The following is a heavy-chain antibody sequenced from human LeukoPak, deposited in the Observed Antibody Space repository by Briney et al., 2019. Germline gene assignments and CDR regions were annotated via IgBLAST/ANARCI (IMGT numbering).Heavy chain of an antibody. Sequence: PGGSLRLSCAASGFTFSSYSMNWVRQSPGKGLEWVSYISSSSSTIYYADSVKGRFTISRDNAKNSLYLQMNSLRDEDTAVYYCARDSYYESSGYYLAWFDPWGQGTLVTVSS. CDR1: GFTFSSYS. V-gene: IGHV3-48*02. J-gene: IGHJ5*02. D-gene: IGHD3-22*01. CDR2: ISSSSSTI. CDR3: ARDSYYESSGYYLAWFDP.